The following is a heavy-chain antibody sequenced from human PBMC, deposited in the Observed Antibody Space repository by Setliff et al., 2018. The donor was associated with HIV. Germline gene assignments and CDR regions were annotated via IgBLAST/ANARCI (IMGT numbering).Heavy chain of an antibody. CDR3: ARGLGRGSGTYYNPPGY. CDR2: IHTLGGT. J-gene: IGHJ4*02. D-gene: IGHD3-10*01. CDR1: NNSIRSSY. Sequence: SETLSLTCTVSNNSIRSSYWSWIRQPVGKGLERIGRIHTLGGTNYNPSLKSRVTMSGDTSKNQFSLNLTSVTAADTAVYFCARGLGRGSGTYYNPPGYWGPGTLVTVSS. V-gene: IGHV4-4*07.